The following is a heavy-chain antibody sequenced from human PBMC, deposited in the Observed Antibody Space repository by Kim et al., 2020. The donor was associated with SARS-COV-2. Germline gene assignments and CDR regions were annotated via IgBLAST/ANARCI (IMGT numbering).Heavy chain of an antibody. CDR3: ARALVVVVAAKGMDV. J-gene: IGHJ6*02. CDR2: ISSSSSYI. V-gene: IGHV3-21*01. Sequence: GGSLRLSCAASGFTFSSYSMNWVRQAPGKGLEWVSSISSSSSYIYYADSVKGRFTISRDNAKNSLYLQMNSLRAEDTAVYYCARALVVVVAAKGMDVWGQGTTVTVSS. CDR1: GFTFSSYS. D-gene: IGHD2-15*01.